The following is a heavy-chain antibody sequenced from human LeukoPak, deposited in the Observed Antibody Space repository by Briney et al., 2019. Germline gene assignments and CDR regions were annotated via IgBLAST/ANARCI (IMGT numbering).Heavy chain of an antibody. D-gene: IGHD6-13*01. CDR1: GYTLTELS. V-gene: IGHV1-24*01. CDR3: ATHKGIAAAGGFDY. CDR2: FDPEDGET. J-gene: IGHJ4*02. Sequence: ASVKASCKVSGYTLTELSMHWVRQAPGKGLEWMGGFDPEDGETIYAQKFQGRVTMTEDTSTDTAYMELSSLRSEDTAVYYCATHKGIAAAGGFDYWGQGTLVTVSS.